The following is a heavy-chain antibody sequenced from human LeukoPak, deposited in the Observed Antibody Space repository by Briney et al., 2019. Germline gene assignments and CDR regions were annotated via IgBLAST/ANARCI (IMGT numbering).Heavy chain of an antibody. CDR2: IYSGGTT. V-gene: IGHV3-66*01. D-gene: IGHD5-24*01. Sequence: PGGSLRLSCAASGFAVSTRYMSWVRQAPGKGLEWVSLIYSGGTTYYPDSVRDRFTISRDNSKNTLYLQMNGLRAEDTAVYFCARDLQSDQVFDLWGQGTMVTVSS. CDR3: ARDLQSDQVFDL. J-gene: IGHJ3*01. CDR1: GFAVSTRY.